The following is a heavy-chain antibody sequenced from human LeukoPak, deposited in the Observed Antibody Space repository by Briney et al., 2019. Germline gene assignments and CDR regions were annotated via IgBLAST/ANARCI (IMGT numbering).Heavy chain of an antibody. D-gene: IGHD3-10*01. V-gene: IGHV2-5*02. CDR1: GFSLSTSGVG. J-gene: IGHJ5*02. Sequence: SGPTLVNPTQTLTLTCTFSGFSLSTSGVGVGWIRQPPGKALEWLALIYWDDDKRYSPSLKSRLTITKDTSKNQVVLTVTNMDPVDTATYCCAHRPQPPRGSGSYYSWFDPWGQGTLVTVSS. CDR3: AHRPQPPRGSGSYYSWFDP. CDR2: IYWDDDK.